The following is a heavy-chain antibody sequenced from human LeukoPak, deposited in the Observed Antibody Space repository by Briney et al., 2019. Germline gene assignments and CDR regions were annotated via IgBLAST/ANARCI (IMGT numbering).Heavy chain of an antibody. CDR2: INPSGGTT. D-gene: IGHD3-16*01. Sequence: GASVKVSCKASGYTFTRYYMHWLRQAPGQGLEWMGIINPSGGTTDYAQKFHGRITVTRDTSTSTVYMELTSLTSEDTAVYYCARDALSYDYSWGSYGHLGIDPWGQGTLVTVSS. CDR3: ARDALSYDYSWGSYGHLGIDP. CDR1: GYTFTRYY. V-gene: IGHV1-46*01. J-gene: IGHJ5*02.